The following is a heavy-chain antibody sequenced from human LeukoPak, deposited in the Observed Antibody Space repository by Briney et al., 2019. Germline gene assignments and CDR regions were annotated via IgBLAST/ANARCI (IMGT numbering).Heavy chain of an antibody. D-gene: IGHD1-26*01. Sequence: ASVKVSCKASGYTFTSYDINWVRQATGQGLEWMGWMSPNSGNTGYAQKFQDRVTMTRDTSIGTAYMELSSLRSEDTAVYYCARAGGKVGATGGAYWGQGTLVTVSS. V-gene: IGHV1-8*01. CDR3: ARAGGKVGATGGAY. J-gene: IGHJ4*02. CDR2: MSPNSGNT. CDR1: GYTFTSYD.